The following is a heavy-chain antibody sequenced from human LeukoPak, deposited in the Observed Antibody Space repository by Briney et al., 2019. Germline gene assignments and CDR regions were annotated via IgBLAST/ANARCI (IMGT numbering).Heavy chain of an antibody. J-gene: IGHJ4*02. V-gene: IGHV3-13*01. CDR3: ARGGFYYDILTGSPPFDY. CDR1: GFTFSSYD. CDR2: IGTAGDT. D-gene: IGHD3-9*01. Sequence: GGSLRLSCAASGFTFSSYDMHWVRQATGKGLEWVSAIGTAGDTYYPGSVKGRFTISRENAKNSLYLQMNSLRAGDTAVYYCARGGFYYDILTGSPPFDYWGQGTLVTVSS.